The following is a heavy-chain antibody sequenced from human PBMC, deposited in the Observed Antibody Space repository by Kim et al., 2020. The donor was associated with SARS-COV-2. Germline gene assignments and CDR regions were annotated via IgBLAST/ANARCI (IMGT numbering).Heavy chain of an antibody. Sequence: SYTNYSPSFQGHVTISADKSISTAYLQWSSLKASDTAMYYCARHPAAGDYWGQGTLVTVSS. CDR2: SYT. V-gene: IGHV5-10-1*01. D-gene: IGHD6-13*01. J-gene: IGHJ4*02. CDR3: ARHPAAGDY.